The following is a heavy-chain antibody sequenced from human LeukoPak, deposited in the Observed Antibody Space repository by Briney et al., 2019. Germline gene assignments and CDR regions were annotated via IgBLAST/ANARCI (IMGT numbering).Heavy chain of an antibody. Sequence: PGGSLRLSCAASGFTFSSYARSWVRQAPGKGLEWVSAISGSGGSTYYADSVRGRFTISRDNSKNTLYLQMSSLRAEDTAVFYCAKDRPNYFGSNGHYYRRNGDSWGQGTLVTVSS. CDR1: GFTFSSYA. D-gene: IGHD3-10*01. CDR2: ISGSGGST. J-gene: IGHJ5*01. V-gene: IGHV3-23*01. CDR3: AKDRPNYFGSNGHYYRRNGDS.